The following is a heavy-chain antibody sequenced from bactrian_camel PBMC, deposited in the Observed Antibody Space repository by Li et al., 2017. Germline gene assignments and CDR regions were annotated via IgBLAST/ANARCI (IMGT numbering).Heavy chain of an antibody. J-gene: IGHJ7*01. CDR1: GFTFSGYT. Sequence: DVQLVESGGGLVQPGGSLRLSCAASGFTFSGYTMNWVRQAPGKGFEWVSYINSDGGTTYYADSVKGRFTISRDNAKNTLYLQMNSLKSEDTALYYCATWQSYYSGHKVTSSYGMTPGAKEPRSPSP. D-gene: IGHD4*01. V-gene: IGHV3S31*01. CDR2: INSDGGTT.